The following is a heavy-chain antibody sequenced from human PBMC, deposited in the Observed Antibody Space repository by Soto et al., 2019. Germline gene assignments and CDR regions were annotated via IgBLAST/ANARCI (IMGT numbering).Heavy chain of an antibody. Sequence: LRLSCTTSGFTVSSSHMTWVRQAPGKGLEWVSVIYSGGSSYYAVSVQGRFTISRDNSKNTVYLQMNSLRGEDTAMYYCARLGPYGSESYSFRYNRFDPWGQGTQVTVSS. CDR1: GFTVSSSH. CDR3: ARLGPYGSESYSFRYNRFDP. D-gene: IGHD3-10*01. CDR2: IYSGGSS. V-gene: IGHV3-53*01. J-gene: IGHJ5*02.